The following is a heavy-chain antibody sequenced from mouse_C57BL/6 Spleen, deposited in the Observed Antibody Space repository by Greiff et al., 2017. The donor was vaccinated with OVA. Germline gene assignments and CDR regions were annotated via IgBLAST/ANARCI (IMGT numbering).Heavy chain of an antibody. Sequence: QVQLQQPGAELVKPGASVKLSCKASGYTFTSYWMQWVKQRPGQGLEWIGEIDPSDSYTNYNQKFKGKATLTVDTSSSTAYMQLSSLTSEDSAGSYCAHYYGSSCPWFAYWGQGTLVTVSA. V-gene: IGHV1-50*01. D-gene: IGHD1-1*01. J-gene: IGHJ3*01. CDR1: GYTFTSYW. CDR2: IDPSDSYT. CDR3: AHYYGSSCPWFAY.